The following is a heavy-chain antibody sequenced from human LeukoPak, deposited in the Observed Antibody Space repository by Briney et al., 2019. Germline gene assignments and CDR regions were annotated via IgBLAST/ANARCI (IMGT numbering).Heavy chain of an antibody. D-gene: IGHD3-22*01. J-gene: IGHJ4*02. CDR1: GFTFGDYA. CDR2: IRSKAYGGTT. V-gene: IGHV3-49*04. Sequence: GGSLRLSCTASGFTFGDYAMSWVRQAPGKGLEWVGFIRSKAYGGTTEYAASVKGRFTISRDDSKSIAYLQMNSLKTEDTAVYYCARAFADEKQVVAEYYFDYWGQGTLVTVSS. CDR3: ARAFADEKQVVAEYYFDY.